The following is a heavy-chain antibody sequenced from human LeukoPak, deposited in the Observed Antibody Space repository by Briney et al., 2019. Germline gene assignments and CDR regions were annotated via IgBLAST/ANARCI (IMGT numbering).Heavy chain of an antibody. Sequence: SETLSLTCTVSGGSISSSSYYWSWIRQPPGKGLEWIGYIYYSGSTNYNPSLKSRVTISVDTSKNQFSLKLSSVTAADTAVYYCARVFSGNFFDYWGQGTLVTVSS. J-gene: IGHJ4*02. CDR1: GGSISSSSYY. D-gene: IGHD3-22*01. CDR3: ARVFSGNFFDY. CDR2: IYYSGST. V-gene: IGHV4-61*05.